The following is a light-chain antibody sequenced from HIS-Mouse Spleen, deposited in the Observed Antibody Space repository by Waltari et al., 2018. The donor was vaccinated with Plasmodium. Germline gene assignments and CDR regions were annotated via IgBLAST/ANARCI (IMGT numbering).Light chain of an antibody. CDR2: AAS. V-gene: IGKV1-39*01. CDR3: QQRYSTWT. Sequence: DIQMTQSPSSLSASVGDRVTITCRASQSISSYLNWYQQKPGKAPKLLIYAASSLQSGVPSRFSGSGSGTDFILTISSLQPEDFATYYCQQRYSTWTFGQGTKVEIK. J-gene: IGKJ1*01. CDR1: QSISSY.